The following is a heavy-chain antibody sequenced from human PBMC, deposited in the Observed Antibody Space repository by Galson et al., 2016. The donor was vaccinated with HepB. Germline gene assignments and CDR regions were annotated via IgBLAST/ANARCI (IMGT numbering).Heavy chain of an antibody. CDR1: GYSFTHRY. Sequence: SVKVSCKASGYSFTHRYLHWVRQAPGQALEWMGWITPFNGNTNHAQKFQGRVTITADKSTTTVYMDLSSLRSEDTAVYYCARGGGSTMVRGVIPGWFDPWGQGTLVTVSS. V-gene: IGHV1-45*02. D-gene: IGHD3-10*01. J-gene: IGHJ5*02. CDR3: ARGGGSTMVRGVIPGWFDP. CDR2: ITPFNGNT.